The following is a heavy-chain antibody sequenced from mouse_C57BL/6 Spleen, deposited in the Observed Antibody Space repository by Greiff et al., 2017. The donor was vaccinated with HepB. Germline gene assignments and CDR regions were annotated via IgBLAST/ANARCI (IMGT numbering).Heavy chain of an antibody. Sequence: VQLQQPGAELVKPGASVKLSCKASGYTFTSYWMHWVKQRPGRGLEWIGRIDPNSGGTKYNEKFKSKATLTVDKPSSTAYMQLSSLTSEDSAVYYCARWGTTVVAKDWYFDVWGTGTTVTVSS. D-gene: IGHD1-1*01. CDR3: ARWGTTVVAKDWYFDV. V-gene: IGHV1-72*01. CDR1: GYTFTSYW. CDR2: IDPNSGGT. J-gene: IGHJ1*03.